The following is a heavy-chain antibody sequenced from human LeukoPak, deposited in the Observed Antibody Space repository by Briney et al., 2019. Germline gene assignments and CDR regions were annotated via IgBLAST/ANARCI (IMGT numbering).Heavy chain of an antibody. Sequence: ASVKVSCKASGYTFTGYYMHWVRQAPGQGLEWMGWINPNSGGTNYAQKFQGRVTMTRDTSISTAYMELSRLRSDDTAVYYCARDHKAVVGTIYWGQGTLVTVSS. J-gene: IGHJ4*02. CDR2: INPNSGGT. CDR3: ARDHKAVVGTIY. V-gene: IGHV1-2*02. CDR1: GYTFTGYY. D-gene: IGHD6-19*01.